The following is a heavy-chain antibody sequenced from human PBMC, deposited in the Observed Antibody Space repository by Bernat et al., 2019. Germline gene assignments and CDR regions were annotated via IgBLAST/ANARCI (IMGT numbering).Heavy chain of an antibody. CDR1: GFTFSSYA. Sequence: EVQLVESGGGLIQPGGSLRLSCAASGFTFSSYAMSWVRQAPGKGLEWVSTISGSGSSTYYADSVKGRFTISRDNSKNTLYLQMNSLRADDTAVYYCAKHLSGGRMRGFDYSGQGTLVTVSS. D-gene: IGHD6-25*01. J-gene: IGHJ4*02. CDR2: ISGSGSST. CDR3: AKHLSGGRMRGFDY. V-gene: IGHV3-23*04.